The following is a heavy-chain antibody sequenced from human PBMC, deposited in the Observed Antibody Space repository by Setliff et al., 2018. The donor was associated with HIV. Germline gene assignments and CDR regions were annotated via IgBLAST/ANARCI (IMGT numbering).Heavy chain of an antibody. Sequence: ASVKVSCKAAGYTFTSYGIIWVRRAPGQGLEWMGWISAYNGNTNYEQKLQGRVIMTTDTSTSTVYMEMRSLRSDDTAVYYCARQYSSGSRLDYWGPGTRVTVSS. CDR1: GYTFTSYG. CDR3: ARQYSSGSRLDY. V-gene: IGHV1-18*01. J-gene: IGHJ4*02. CDR2: ISAYNGNT. D-gene: IGHD6-19*01.